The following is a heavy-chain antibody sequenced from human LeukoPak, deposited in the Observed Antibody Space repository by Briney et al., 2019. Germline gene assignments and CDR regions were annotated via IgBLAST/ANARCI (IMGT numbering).Heavy chain of an antibody. CDR1: GGSMSSYY. D-gene: IGHD3-3*02. CDR2: IYHSGST. Sequence: PSETLSLTCNVSGGSMSSYYWTWIRQPPGKGLEWIGYIYHSGSTDYNPSLKSRVTISVDTSKNQFSLKMCPVIAADTAVYYCARVGTSGYHFFVDYWGQGILVTVSS. J-gene: IGHJ4*02. V-gene: IGHV4-59*01. CDR3: ARVGTSGYHFFVDY.